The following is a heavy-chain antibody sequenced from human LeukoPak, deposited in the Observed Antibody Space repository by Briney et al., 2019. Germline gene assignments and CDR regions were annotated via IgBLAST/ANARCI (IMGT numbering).Heavy chain of an antibody. CDR3: AREVNEVSDSDAFDI. D-gene: IGHD3-22*01. CDR2: IHYTGSA. CDR1: GGSISTSNYF. J-gene: IGHJ3*02. V-gene: IGHV4-30-4*01. Sequence: SQTLSHTCTVSGGSISTSNYFWSWIRQSPGKGLEWIGYIHYTGSAHYSSLKSRVSITVDTSKNQFSLHMTSVTDADTAVYYCAREVNEVSDSDAFDIWGQGTMVTVSS.